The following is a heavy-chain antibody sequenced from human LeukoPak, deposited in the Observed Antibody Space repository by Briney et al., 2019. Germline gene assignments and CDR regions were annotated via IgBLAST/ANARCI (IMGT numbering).Heavy chain of an antibody. CDR1: GFMFKAYE. D-gene: IGHD6-19*01. CDR3: ARTVMGDSDWSFYFDH. Sequence: GGSLRLSCAASGFMFKAYEMTWVRQSPGRGLEWVSSITGGGTAIYYAASVKGRFRISRDNVKNSLFLQMTSLRADDTGLYYCARTVMGDSDWSFYFDHWGQGSLVTVSS. V-gene: IGHV3-48*03. J-gene: IGHJ4*02. CDR2: ITGGGTAI.